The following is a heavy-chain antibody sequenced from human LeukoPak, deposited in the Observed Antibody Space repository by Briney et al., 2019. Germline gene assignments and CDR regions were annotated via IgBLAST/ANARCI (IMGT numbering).Heavy chain of an antibody. J-gene: IGHJ6*04. CDR2: IRSKANSYAT. D-gene: IGHD3-10*01. V-gene: IGHV3-73*01. CDR3: ARAPFPVDRFYYGSGSYGGPMDV. CDR1: GFTFSGFA. Sequence: GGSLKLSCAASGFTFSGFAMHWVRQASGKGLEWVGGIRSKANSYATAYAASVKGRFTISRDDSKNTAYLHMNSLKTEDTAVYYCARAPFPVDRFYYGSGSYGGPMDVWGKGTTVTISS.